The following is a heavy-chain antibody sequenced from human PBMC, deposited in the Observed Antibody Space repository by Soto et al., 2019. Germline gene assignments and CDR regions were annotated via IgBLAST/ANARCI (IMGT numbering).Heavy chain of an antibody. CDR1: GFTFSSYA. CDR3: ARGRDYYGMDV. CDR2: ISYDGSNK. V-gene: IGHV3-30-3*01. Sequence: VQLLESGGGLVQPGRSLRLSCAASGFTFSSYAMHWVRQAPGKGLEWVAVISYDGSNKYYADSVKGRFTISRDNSKNTLYLQMNSLRAEDTAVYYCARGRDYYGMDVWGQGTTVTVSS. J-gene: IGHJ6*02.